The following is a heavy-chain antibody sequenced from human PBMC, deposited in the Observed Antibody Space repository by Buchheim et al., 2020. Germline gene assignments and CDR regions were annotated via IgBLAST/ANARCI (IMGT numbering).Heavy chain of an antibody. CDR2: ISYDGSNK. J-gene: IGHJ4*02. CDR1: GFTFSSYA. V-gene: IGHV3-30-3*01. Sequence: QVQLVESGGGVVQPGRSLRLSCAASGFTFSSYAMHWVRQAPGKGLEWVAVISYDGSNKYYADSVKGRFTISRDNSKNTLYLQMNSLRAEDTAVYYCASTRFFRQLVDAGYWGQGTL. D-gene: IGHD6-13*01. CDR3: ASTRFFRQLVDAGY.